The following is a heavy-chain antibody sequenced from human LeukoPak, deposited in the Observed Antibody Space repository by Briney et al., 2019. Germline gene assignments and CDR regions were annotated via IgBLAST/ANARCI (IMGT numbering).Heavy chain of an antibody. CDR1: GDSISSGGYY. V-gene: IGHV4-31*03. CDR3: ARAPVATPSEFDY. CDR2: ISYSGNT. D-gene: IGHD5-12*01. J-gene: IGHJ4*02. Sequence: SETLSLTCTVPGDSISSGGYYWSWIRQHPGKGLEWIGYISYSGNTYYNPSLKSRAAISADTPKNQFSLKLSSTTAADTAVYYCARAPVATPSEFDYWGQGTLVTVSS.